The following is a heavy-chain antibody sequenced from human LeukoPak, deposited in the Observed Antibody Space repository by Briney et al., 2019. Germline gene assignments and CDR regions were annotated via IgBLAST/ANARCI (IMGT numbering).Heavy chain of an antibody. D-gene: IGHD3-3*01. CDR1: GGTFSNYA. J-gene: IGHJ6*02. Sequence: SVKVSCKASGGTFSNYAISWVRQAPGQGLEWMGGIIPIFGTANYAQKFQGRVTITADESTSTAYMELSSLRSEDTAVYYCARAYYDLLYGMDVWGQGTTVTVSS. CDR2: IIPIFGTA. V-gene: IGHV1-69*13. CDR3: ARAYYDLLYGMDV.